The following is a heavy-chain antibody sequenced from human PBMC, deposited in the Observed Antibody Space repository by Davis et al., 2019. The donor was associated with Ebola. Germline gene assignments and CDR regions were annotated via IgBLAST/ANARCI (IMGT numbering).Heavy chain of an antibody. D-gene: IGHD4-17*01. V-gene: IGHV3-48*02. J-gene: IGHJ5*02. CDR1: GFTFSSYS. CDR3: ARRHDYCDYLGFDP. CDR2: ISSSSSTI. Sequence: GESLKISCAASGFTFSSYSMNWVRQAPGKGLEWVSYISSSSSTIYYADSVKGRFTISRDNAKNSLYLQMNSLRDEDTAVYYCARRHDYCDYLGFDPWGQGTLVTVSS.